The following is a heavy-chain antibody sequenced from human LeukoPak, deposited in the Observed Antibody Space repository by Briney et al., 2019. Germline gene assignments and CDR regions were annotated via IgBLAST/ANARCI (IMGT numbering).Heavy chain of an antibody. CDR1: GFTFSSYT. CDR3: ARAKYYDSRGYSVREAYDI. CDR2: ISHDGNIK. D-gene: IGHD3-22*01. J-gene: IGHJ3*02. Sequence: GGSLRLSCTASGFTFSSYTMHWVRRAPGKGLEWVAVISHDGNIKYHADSMKDRFTISRDNSRNTLYPQMNNLRPEDTAVYSCARAKYYDSRGYSVREAYDIWGQGTMVTVSS. V-gene: IGHV3-30*04.